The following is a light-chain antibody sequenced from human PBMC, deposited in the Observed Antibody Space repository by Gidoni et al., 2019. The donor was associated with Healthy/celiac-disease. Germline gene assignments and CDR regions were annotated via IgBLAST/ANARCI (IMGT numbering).Light chain of an antibody. CDR2: GAS. J-gene: IGKJ5*01. Sequence: EIVMTQSPATLSVSPGERATLSCRASQSVSSNLAWYQQKPGQAPRLLIYGASTRATGIPARFSGRGSGTELTITISSLQSEDFAVYYCQQYNNWPITFGQGTRLEIK. CDR1: QSVSSN. CDR3: QQYNNWPIT. V-gene: IGKV3-15*01.